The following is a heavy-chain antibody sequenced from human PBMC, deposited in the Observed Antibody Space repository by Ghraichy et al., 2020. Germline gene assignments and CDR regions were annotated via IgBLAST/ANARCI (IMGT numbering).Heavy chain of an antibody. CDR3: VKGWFGATTPSFDY. D-gene: IGHD3-10*01. CDR1: GFTFSNYA. CDR2: INNNGGST. V-gene: IGHV3-64D*09. Sequence: GGSLRLSCSASGFTFSNYAMHWVRQAPGKGLEYVSAINNNGGSTYCADSMKGRFTISRDNSKNTLYLQMSSLRAEDTALYYCVKGWFGATTPSFDYWGQGTLVTVSS. J-gene: IGHJ4*02.